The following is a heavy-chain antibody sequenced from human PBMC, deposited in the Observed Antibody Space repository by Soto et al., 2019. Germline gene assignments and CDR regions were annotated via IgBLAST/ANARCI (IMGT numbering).Heavy chain of an antibody. Sequence: GGSLRLSCAASGFTFSSYAMSWVRQAPGKGLEWVSAISGSGGSTYYADSVKGRFTISRDNSKNTLYLQMNSLRAEDTAVYYCAKDGGWSVAEADLFDYWGRGTQVTVSS. CDR2: ISGSGGST. J-gene: IGHJ4*02. D-gene: IGHD6-19*01. CDR1: GFTFSSYA. V-gene: IGHV3-23*01. CDR3: AKDGGWSVAEADLFDY.